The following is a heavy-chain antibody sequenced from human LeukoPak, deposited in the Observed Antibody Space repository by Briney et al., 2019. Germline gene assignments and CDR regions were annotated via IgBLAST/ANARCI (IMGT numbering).Heavy chain of an antibody. D-gene: IGHD3-22*01. CDR3: AREDYYDSSGFSPDWFDP. V-gene: IGHV1-18*01. CDR2: ISAYNGNT. CDR1: GYTFTSYG. Sequence: ASVKVSCKASGYTFTSYGISWVRQAPGQGLEWMGWISAYNGNTNYAQKLQGRVTMTTDTSTSTAYMELRSLRSDDTAVYYCAREDYYDSSGFSPDWFDPWGQGTLVTVSS. J-gene: IGHJ5*02.